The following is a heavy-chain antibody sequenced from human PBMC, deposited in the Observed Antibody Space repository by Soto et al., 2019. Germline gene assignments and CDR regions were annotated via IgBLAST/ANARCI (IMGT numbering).Heavy chain of an antibody. CDR1: GGSFSSFA. CDR3: AAFDPGPMGFDP. J-gene: IGHJ5*02. D-gene: IGHD3-3*02. V-gene: IGHV1-69*13. Sequence: GASVKVSCKASGGSFSSFAFSWVRQAPGQGLAWMGGIIPMFGSANYAQEFLGRVTFTADDSTSTAYMELSSLRSEDTAFYYCAAFDPGPMGFDPWGQGTLVTVSS. CDR2: IIPMFGSA.